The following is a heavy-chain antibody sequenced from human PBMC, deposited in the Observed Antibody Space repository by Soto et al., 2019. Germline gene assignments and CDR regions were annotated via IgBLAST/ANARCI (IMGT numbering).Heavy chain of an antibody. Sequence: LSLTCTVSGGSISPYYWSWIRQPPGKGLEWIGYIYYSGRTNYNPSLKSRVTISVDTSKNQFSLNLSSVTAADTAVYYCARDLRFQGHDYADYLGYGMDVWGQGTTVTVSS. CDR2: IYYSGRT. J-gene: IGHJ6*02. CDR3: ARDLRFQGHDYADYLGYGMDV. CDR1: GGSISPYY. D-gene: IGHD4-17*01. V-gene: IGHV4-59*01.